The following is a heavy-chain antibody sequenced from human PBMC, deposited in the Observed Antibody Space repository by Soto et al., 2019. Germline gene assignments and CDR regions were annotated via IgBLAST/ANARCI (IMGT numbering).Heavy chain of an antibody. J-gene: IGHJ4*02. Sequence: SETLSLTCTVSGGSISGYYWIWIRQPPGKGLEWIGYMYNSGSTNYNPALKSRVTISVDTSKNQFSLKLSSVTAADTAVYYCAGGPYGDYVTFRCWGRLTRVIVAS. CDR1: GGSISGYY. CDR2: MYNSGST. D-gene: IGHD4-17*01. CDR3: AGGPYGDYVTFRC. V-gene: IGHV4-59*08.